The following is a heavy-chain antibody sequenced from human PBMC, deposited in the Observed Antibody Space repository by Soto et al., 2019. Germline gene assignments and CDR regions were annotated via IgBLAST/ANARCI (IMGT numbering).Heavy chain of an antibody. J-gene: IGHJ6*01. D-gene: IGHD3-3*01. CDR1: GFTFSSYS. CDR3: ARVQGYDFWSGYYSDYYYYGMDV. Sequence: PWGSLRLSCAASGFTFSSYSMNWVRQSPGKGLEWVSYISISSTIYYADSVKGRFTISRDNAKNSLYLQMNSLREEDTAVYYCARVQGYDFWSGYYSDYYYYGMDVWRKGPTFTESS. V-gene: IGHV3-48*02. CDR2: ISISSTI.